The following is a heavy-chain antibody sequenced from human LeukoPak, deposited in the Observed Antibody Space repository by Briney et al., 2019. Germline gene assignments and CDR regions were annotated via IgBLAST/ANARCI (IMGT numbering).Heavy chain of an antibody. CDR3: VKGGQDCSPTTCYYD. CDR1: GYIFNNYA. V-gene: IGHV3-23*01. CDR2: ICGSGST. Sequence: GGSLRLSCVASGYIFNNYAVSWVRQAPGKGLEWVSAICGSGSTYYADSVKGRFTISRDNSKNTGYLQMNSLRAEDTAVYYCVKGGQDCSPTTCYYDWGQGTLVTVSS. D-gene: IGHD2-2*01. J-gene: IGHJ4*02.